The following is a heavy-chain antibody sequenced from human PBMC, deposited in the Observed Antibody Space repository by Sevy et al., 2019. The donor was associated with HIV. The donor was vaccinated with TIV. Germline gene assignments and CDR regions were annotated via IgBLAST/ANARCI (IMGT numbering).Heavy chain of an antibody. CDR3: AKDHYYDILTGDATDAFDI. Sequence: GGSLRLSCAVSGFTFYSYDMHWVRQAPGKGLEYVALISYDGGNKYYADSVRGRFTISRDNSENTLYLQMNTLRAEDTAVYYCAKDHYYDILTGDATDAFDIWGLGTMVTVSS. CDR1: GFTFYSYD. CDR2: ISYDGGNK. D-gene: IGHD3-9*01. V-gene: IGHV3-30*18. J-gene: IGHJ3*02.